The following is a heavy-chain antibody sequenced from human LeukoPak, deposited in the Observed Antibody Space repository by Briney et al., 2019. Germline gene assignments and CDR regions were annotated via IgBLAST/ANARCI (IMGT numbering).Heavy chain of an antibody. CDR2: INQDGSEK. J-gene: IGHJ4*02. Sequence: TGGSLRLSCAVSGFTFRSYWMSWARQAPGKGLEWVANINQDGSEKDYVDSVKGRFTISRDNAKNSLYLQMNSLRAEDTAVYYCARARGSYDLDYWGQGTLVTVSS. CDR1: GFTFRSYW. D-gene: IGHD1-26*01. V-gene: IGHV3-7*04. CDR3: ARARGSYDLDY.